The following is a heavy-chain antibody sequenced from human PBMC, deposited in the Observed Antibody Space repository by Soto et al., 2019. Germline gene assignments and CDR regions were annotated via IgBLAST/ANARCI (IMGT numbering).Heavy chain of an antibody. CDR1: GFTFSSYG. CDR2: ISYDGSNK. Sequence: QVQLVESGGGVVQPGRSLRLSCAASGFTFSSYGMHWVRQAPGKGLEWVAVISYDGSNKYYADSVKGRFTISRDNSKNTLDLQMNSLRAEDTAVYYCAKVGGSSSWSGGEYFQHWGQGTLVTVSS. D-gene: IGHD6-13*01. J-gene: IGHJ1*01. V-gene: IGHV3-30*18. CDR3: AKVGGSSSWSGGEYFQH.